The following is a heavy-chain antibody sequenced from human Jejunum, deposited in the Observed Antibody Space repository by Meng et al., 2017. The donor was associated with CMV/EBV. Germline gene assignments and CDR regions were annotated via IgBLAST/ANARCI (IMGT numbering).Heavy chain of an antibody. Sequence: YSMHWVRQAPWKGLEYVSGISNTGGDKYHIDSVKGRFTISRDNSKNTLYLQMGSLRTEDMAVYYCAGRPGVAVAGTYYYYYGMDVWGQGTTVTVSS. V-gene: IGHV3-64*02. CDR1: YS. D-gene: IGHD6-19*01. CDR3: AGRPGVAVAGTYYYYYGMDV. J-gene: IGHJ6*02. CDR2: ISNTGGDK.